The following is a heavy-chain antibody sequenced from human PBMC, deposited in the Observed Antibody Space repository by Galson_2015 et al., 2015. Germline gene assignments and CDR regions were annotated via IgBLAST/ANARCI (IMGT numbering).Heavy chain of an antibody. J-gene: IGHJ5*02. Sequence: SVKVSCKASGYTFTSYGISWVRQAPGQGLEWMGWISAYNGNTNYAQKLQGRVTMTTDTSTSTAYMELRSLRSDDTAVYYCARVTSFPDLDSSGYYGFWFDPWGQGTLVTVSS. CDR3: ARVTSFPDLDSSGYYGFWFDP. D-gene: IGHD3-22*01. V-gene: IGHV1-18*01. CDR2: ISAYNGNT. CDR1: GYTFTSYG.